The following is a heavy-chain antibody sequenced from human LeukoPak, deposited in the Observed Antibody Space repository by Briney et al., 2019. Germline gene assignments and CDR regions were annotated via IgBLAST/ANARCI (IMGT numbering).Heavy chain of an antibody. CDR2: IYYSGST. Sequence: SETLSLTCTVSGGSISSSSYYWGWIRQPPGKGLEWIGSIYYSGSTYYNPSLKSRVTISVDTSKNQFSLKLSSVTAADTAVYYCARFGRRKIVVVVAPDAFDIWGQGTMVTVSS. V-gene: IGHV4-39*07. CDR1: GGSISSSSYY. J-gene: IGHJ3*02. CDR3: ARFGRRKIVVVVAPDAFDI. D-gene: IGHD2-15*01.